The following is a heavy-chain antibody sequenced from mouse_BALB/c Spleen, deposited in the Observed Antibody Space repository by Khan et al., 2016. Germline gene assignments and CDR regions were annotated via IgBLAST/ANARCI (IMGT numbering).Heavy chain of an antibody. D-gene: IGHD3-1*01. CDR2: ISSGTTTI. CDR3: ARNDDDHSSWFAN. V-gene: IGHV5-17*02. CDR1: GFTFSSFG. Sequence: EVELVESGGGLVQPGGSRKLSCAASGFTFSSFGMHWVRQAPGKGLEWVAYISSGTTTIYYADTVKGRVTILRDNPKNTMFLQMTSLRSEDTAMYYCARNDDDHSSWFANWDQGTVVTVSA. J-gene: IGHJ3*01.